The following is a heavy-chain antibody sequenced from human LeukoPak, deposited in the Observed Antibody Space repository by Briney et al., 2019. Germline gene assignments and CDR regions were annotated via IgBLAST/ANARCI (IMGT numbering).Heavy chain of an antibody. J-gene: IGHJ3*02. CDR2: IYYSGST. CDR3: ARDRYSSGWYDDAFDI. Sequence: SETLSLTCTVSGGSISSSSYYWGWIRQPPGKGLEWIGSIYYSGSTYYNPSLKSRVTISVDTSKNQFSLKLSSVTAADTAVYYCARDRYSSGWYDDAFDIWGQGTMVTVSS. V-gene: IGHV4-39*02. CDR1: GGSISSSSYY. D-gene: IGHD6-19*01.